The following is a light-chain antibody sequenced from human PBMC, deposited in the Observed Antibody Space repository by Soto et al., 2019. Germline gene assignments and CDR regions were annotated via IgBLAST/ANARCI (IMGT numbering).Light chain of an antibody. Sequence: QSVLTQPPSVYAAPGQKVTISCSGSNSNIGNNYVSWYQQLPGTAPKLLIYDNDVRPSGIPDRFSASKSGTSATLDITGLQTGDEADYYCGTWDTSLSAVFGGGTKLTVL. J-gene: IGLJ2*01. CDR2: DND. V-gene: IGLV1-51*01. CDR3: GTWDTSLSAV. CDR1: NSNIGNNY.